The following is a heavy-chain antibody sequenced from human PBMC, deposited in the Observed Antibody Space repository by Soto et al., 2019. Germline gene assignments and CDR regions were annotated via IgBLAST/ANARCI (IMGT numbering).Heavy chain of an antibody. J-gene: IGHJ4*02. V-gene: IGHV3-30*03. Sequence: QVQLVESGGGVVQPGRSLRLSCAASGFIFRNFGMHWVRRAPGKGLEWVATISGDGNDKYSPDSMKGRFTISRDNFNNTLYLQLNSRRPEDTAVYHCGQGASTAHQPLDSWGQGVLVTVSS. CDR1: GFIFRNFG. CDR2: ISGDGNDK. CDR3: GQGASTAHQPLDS. D-gene: IGHD1-26*01.